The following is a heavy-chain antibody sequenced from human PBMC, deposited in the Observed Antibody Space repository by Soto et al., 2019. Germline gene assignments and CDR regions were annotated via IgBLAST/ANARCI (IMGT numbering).Heavy chain of an antibody. V-gene: IGHV3-23*01. Sequence: EVKLLESGGGLVQPGGSLRLSCAASGFNFSSYSMTWVRQAPGKGLEWVAHITASGGTTYYADSVKGRFTISRDTSRNTLYLQMNSLRAEDTALYYCAKCMQAYWNYDAHHIWGQGTMVTVSS. CDR3: AKCMQAYWNYDAHHI. CDR2: ITASGGTT. D-gene: IGHD1-7*01. CDR1: GFNFSSYS. J-gene: IGHJ3*02.